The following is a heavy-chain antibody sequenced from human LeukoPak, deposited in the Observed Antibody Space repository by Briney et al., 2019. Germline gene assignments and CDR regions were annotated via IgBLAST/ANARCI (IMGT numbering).Heavy chain of an antibody. CDR3: ARDLYSYGSFDY. CDR1: GFTVSSNY. Sequence: GGSLRLSCAASGFTVSSNYMSWVRQAPGKGLEWVSVIYSGGSTYYADSVKGRFTISRDNSKNTLYLQMNSLRAEDTAVYYCARDLYSYGSFDYWGQGTLVTVSS. J-gene: IGHJ4*02. V-gene: IGHV3-53*01. D-gene: IGHD5-18*01. CDR2: IYSGGST.